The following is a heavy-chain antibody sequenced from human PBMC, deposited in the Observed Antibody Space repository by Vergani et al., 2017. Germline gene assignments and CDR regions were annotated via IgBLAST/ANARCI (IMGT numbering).Heavy chain of an antibody. Sequence: QVQLQESGPGLVKPSETLSLTCTVSGGSISSGGYYWSWIRQHPGKGLEWIGYIYYSGSTYYNPSLKSRVTISVDTSKNQFSLKLRAVTAADAAVYYYAREGGADNWFDPWGQGTLVTVSS. CDR1: GGSISSGGYY. J-gene: IGHJ5*02. V-gene: IGHV4-31*03. CDR2: IYYSGST. CDR3: AREGGADNWFDP. D-gene: IGHD3-16*01.